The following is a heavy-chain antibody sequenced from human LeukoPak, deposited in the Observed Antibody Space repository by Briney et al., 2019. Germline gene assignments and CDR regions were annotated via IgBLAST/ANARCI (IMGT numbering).Heavy chain of an antibody. CDR2: ISNSGGST. V-gene: IGHV3-11*01. CDR3: AREGLGATYYFDY. J-gene: IGHJ4*02. CDR1: GFIFRYYV. Sequence: GGSLRLSCAASGFIFRYYVVAWVSQAPGKGLEWVSQISNSGGSTYYADSVKGRFTVSRDNAKKSLYLQMNSLRAEDTAVYYCAREGLGATYYFDYWGQGTLVTVSS. D-gene: IGHD1-26*01.